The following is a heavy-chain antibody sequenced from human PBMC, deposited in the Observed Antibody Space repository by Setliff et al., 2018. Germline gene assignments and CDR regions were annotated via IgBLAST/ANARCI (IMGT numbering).Heavy chain of an antibody. CDR2: ISGSGGST. J-gene: IGHJ3*01. D-gene: IGHD3-3*01. Sequence: GGSLRLSCAASGFTVSVNYMSWVRQAPGKGLEWVSGISGSGGSTYYADSVKGRFTISRDNSKNTLYLQMNGLKTEDTAVYYCVRHMTYYDFWRGYYSTSDAFHVWGQGTMVTVSS. V-gene: IGHV3-23*01. CDR3: VRHMTYYDFWRGYYSTSDAFHV. CDR1: GFTVSVNY.